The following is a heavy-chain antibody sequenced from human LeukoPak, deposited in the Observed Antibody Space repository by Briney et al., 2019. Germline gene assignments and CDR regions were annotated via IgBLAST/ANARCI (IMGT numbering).Heavy chain of an antibody. V-gene: IGHV3-30*18. D-gene: IGHD3-9*01. CDR3: AKDPHYDILTGYYTYFDY. CDR2: ISYDGSNK. CDR1: GFTFSSYG. J-gene: IGHJ4*02. Sequence: PGRSLRLSCAASGFTFSSYGMHWVRQAPGNGLEWVGVISYDGSNKYYADSVKGRFTISRDNSKNTLYVQMNSLRAEDTAVYYCAKDPHYDILTGYYTYFDYWGQGTLVTVSS.